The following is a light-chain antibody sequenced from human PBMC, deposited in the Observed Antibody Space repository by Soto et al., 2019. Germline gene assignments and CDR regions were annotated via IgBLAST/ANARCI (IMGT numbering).Light chain of an antibody. Sequence: QSVLTQPASVSGSPGQSIAISCTGTSGDVGGYDYVSWYQQHPDKAPKLMIYEVTKRPSWVSNRFSGSKSGNTASLTISGLQPEDEADYYCSSNTSGSTRVFGSGTKVTVL. CDR2: EVT. J-gene: IGLJ1*01. CDR3: SSNTSGSTRV. CDR1: SGDVGGYDY. V-gene: IGLV2-14*01.